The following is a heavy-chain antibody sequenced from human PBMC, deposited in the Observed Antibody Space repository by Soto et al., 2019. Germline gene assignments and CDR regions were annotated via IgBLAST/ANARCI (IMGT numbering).Heavy chain of an antibody. CDR2: TYXGSKWYN. CDR3: ARGPVAGNFPLDY. V-gene: IGHV6-1*01. D-gene: IGHD6-19*01. J-gene: IGHJ4*02. Sequence: PAQTLSFTQRISRNSLSPNSGASNWIMQSPSRGLEWLGRTYXGSKWYNDYSVFVKSRITIKPDTSKNQFSLQLNSVTPEDTAVYYCARGPVAGNFPLDYGGQGALVTVSS. CDR1: RNSLSPNSGA.